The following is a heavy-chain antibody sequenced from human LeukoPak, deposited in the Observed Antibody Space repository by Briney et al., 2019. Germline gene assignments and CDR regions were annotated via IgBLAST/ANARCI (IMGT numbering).Heavy chain of an antibody. CDR3: ASSWFGELREDYFDY. CDR1: GYTFTGYY. CDR2: INPNSGGT. V-gene: IGHV1-2*02. D-gene: IGHD3-10*01. Sequence: ASVKVSCKASGYTFTGYYMHWVRQAPGQGLEWMGWINPNSGGTNYAQKFQGRVTMTRDTSISTAYMELSRLRSDDTAVYYCASSWFGELREDYFDYWGQGTLVTVSS. J-gene: IGHJ4*02.